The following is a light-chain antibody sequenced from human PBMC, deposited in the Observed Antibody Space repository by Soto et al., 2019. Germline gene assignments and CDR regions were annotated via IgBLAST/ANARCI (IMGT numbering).Light chain of an antibody. V-gene: IGKV1-39*01. CDR2: AAS. J-gene: IGKJ5*01. CDR3: QQSYSTPIT. CDR1: QSISTY. Sequence: DIQMTQSPSSLSASVGDRVTITCRASQSISTYFNWYQQKPGRAPKRLMFAASSLQSGVPSRFSGSGSGTDFTLTISSLQPEDFVTYYCQQSYSTPITFVQGTRLEIK.